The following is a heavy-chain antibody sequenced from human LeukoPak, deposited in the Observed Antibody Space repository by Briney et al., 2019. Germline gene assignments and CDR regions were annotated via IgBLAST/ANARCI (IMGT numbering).Heavy chain of an antibody. Sequence: GGSLRLSCAASGFTPSGYWMTWVRQAPGKGLEWVANINQDGHAQYYVQSVRGRFTISRDNAKSSLYLQMNSLSVEDTGVYYCARNSYGSGSHDHWGQGTLVTVSS. V-gene: IGHV3-7*01. CDR1: GFTPSGYW. D-gene: IGHD3-10*01. J-gene: IGHJ5*02. CDR2: INQDGHAQ. CDR3: ARNSYGSGSHDH.